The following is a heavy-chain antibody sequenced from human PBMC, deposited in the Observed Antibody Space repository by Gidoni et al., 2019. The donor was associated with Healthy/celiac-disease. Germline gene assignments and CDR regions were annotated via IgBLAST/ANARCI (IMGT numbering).Heavy chain of an antibody. J-gene: IGHJ4*02. CDR1: GGSISSSSYY. CDR2: IDYSGST. D-gene: IGHD3-3*01. CDR3: ARTVINRSGYYHNRPFDY. V-gene: IGHV4-39*01. Sequence: QLQLQESGPGLVKPSETLSLTCTVSGGSISSSSYYWGWIRQPPGKGLEWIGSIDYSGSTYYNPSLKSRVTISVDTSKNQFSLKLSSVTATDTAVYYCARTVINRSGYYHNRPFDYWGQGTLVTVSS.